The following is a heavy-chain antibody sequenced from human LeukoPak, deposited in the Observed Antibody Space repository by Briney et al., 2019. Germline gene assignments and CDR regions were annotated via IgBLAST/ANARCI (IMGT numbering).Heavy chain of an antibody. CDR3: AKDLGWQQLVPKYFQH. CDR1: GFTFSSYG. J-gene: IGHJ1*01. V-gene: IGHV3-30*02. D-gene: IGHD6-13*01. Sequence: GGSLRLSCAASGFTFSSYGMHWVRQAPGKGLEWVAFIRYDGGNKYYADSVKGRFTISRDNSKNTLYLQMNSLRAEDTAVYYCAKDLGWQQLVPKYFQHWGQGTLVTVSS. CDR2: IRYDGGNK.